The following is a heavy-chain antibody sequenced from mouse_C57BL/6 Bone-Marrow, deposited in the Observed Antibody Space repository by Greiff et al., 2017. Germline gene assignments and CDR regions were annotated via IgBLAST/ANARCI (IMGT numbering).Heavy chain of an antibody. CDR1: GFTFSDYY. CDR2: INYDGSST. V-gene: IGHV5-16*01. D-gene: IGHD3-2*02. CDR3: ARERQLRPLGYAMDY. Sequence: EVQLVESEGGLVQPGSSMKLSCTASGFTFSDYYMAWVRQVPEKGLEWVANINYDGSSTYYLDSLKSRFIISRDNAKNILYLQMGSLKSEDTATYYCARERQLRPLGYAMDYWGQGTSVTVSS. J-gene: IGHJ4*01.